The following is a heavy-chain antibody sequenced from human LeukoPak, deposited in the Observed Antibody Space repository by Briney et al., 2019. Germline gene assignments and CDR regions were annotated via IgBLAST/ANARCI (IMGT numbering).Heavy chain of an antibody. CDR1: GYTLTELS. D-gene: IGHD6-19*01. CDR3: ATDHSYSSGWYYFDY. J-gene: IGHJ4*02. Sequence: GASVKVSCKASGYTLTELSMHWVRQAPGKGLEWMGGFDPEDGETIYAQKFQGRVTMTEDTSTDTAYMELSSLRSEDTAVYYCATDHSYSSGWYYFDYWGQGTLVTVSS. CDR2: FDPEDGET. V-gene: IGHV1-24*01.